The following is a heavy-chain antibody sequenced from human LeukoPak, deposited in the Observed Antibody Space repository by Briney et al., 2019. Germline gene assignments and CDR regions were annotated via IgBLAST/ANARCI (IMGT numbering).Heavy chain of an antibody. V-gene: IGHV4-61*09. CDR3: ARDTTIFGVVIPFDY. CDR2: IYYSGST. D-gene: IGHD3-3*01. Sequence: PSQTLSLTCTVSGGSISSGSYYWSWIRQPAGKGLEWIGYIYYSGSTNYNPSLKSRVTMSVDTSKNQFSLKLSSVTAADTAVYYCARDTTIFGVVIPFDYWGQGTLVTVSS. J-gene: IGHJ4*02. CDR1: GGSISSGSYY.